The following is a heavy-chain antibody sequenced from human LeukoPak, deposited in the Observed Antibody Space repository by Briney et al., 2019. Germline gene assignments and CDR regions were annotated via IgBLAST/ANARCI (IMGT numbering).Heavy chain of an antibody. CDR1: GYSFTSYW. CDR2: IYPGDSDT. D-gene: IGHD2-15*01. Sequence: GESLKISCKGSGYSFTSYWIGWVRQMPGKGLEWMGIIYPGDSDTRYSPSFQGQVTISADKSISTAYLQWSSLKASDTAMYYCARTVVVAATREEWFDPWGQGTLVTVSS. J-gene: IGHJ5*02. CDR3: ARTVVVAATREEWFDP. V-gene: IGHV5-51*01.